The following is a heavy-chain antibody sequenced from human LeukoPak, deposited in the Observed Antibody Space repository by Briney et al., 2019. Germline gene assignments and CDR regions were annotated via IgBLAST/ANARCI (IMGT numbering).Heavy chain of an antibody. J-gene: IGHJ6*04. Sequence: GGSLRLSCSASGFTFSSYAMHWVRQAPGKGLEYVSAISSNGGSTYYADSAKGRFTISRDNSKNTLYLQMSSLRAEDTAVYYCLKAPMGIRYFDFRTEYYGMDVWGKGTTVTVSS. CDR2: ISSNGGST. CDR1: GFTFSSYA. V-gene: IGHV3-64D*06. D-gene: IGHD3-9*01. CDR3: LKAPMGIRYFDFRTEYYGMDV.